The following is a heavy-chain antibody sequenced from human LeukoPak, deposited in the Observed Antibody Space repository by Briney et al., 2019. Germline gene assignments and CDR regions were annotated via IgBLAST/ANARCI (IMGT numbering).Heavy chain of an antibody. CDR3: ARVVVVVPAAMGEDAFDI. J-gene: IGHJ3*02. Sequence: SETLSLTCAGSGGSISSYYWSWIRQPAGKGLEWMGRIYTSGSSNYNPSLKSRVTMSVDTSKNQFSLKLSSVTAADTAVYYCARVVVVVPAAMGEDAFDIWGQGTMVTVSS. CDR1: GGSISSYY. D-gene: IGHD2-2*01. V-gene: IGHV4-4*07. CDR2: IYTSGSS.